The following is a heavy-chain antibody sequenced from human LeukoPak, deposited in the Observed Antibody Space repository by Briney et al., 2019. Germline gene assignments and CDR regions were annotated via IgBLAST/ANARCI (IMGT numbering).Heavy chain of an antibody. Sequence: SETLSLTCTVSGGSVSSGSYYWSWIRQHPGKGLEWIGYIYYSGSTYYNPSLKSRVTISVDTSKNQFSLKLSSVTAADTAVYYCARVPETGDYDGNDWGQGTLVTVSS. CDR2: IYYSGST. J-gene: IGHJ4*02. V-gene: IGHV4-31*03. D-gene: IGHD3-22*01. CDR3: ARVPETGDYDGND. CDR1: GGSVSSGSYY.